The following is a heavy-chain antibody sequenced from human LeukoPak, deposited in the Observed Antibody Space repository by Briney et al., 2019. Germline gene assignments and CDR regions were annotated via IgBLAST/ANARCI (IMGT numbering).Heavy chain of an antibody. D-gene: IGHD3-22*01. Sequence: GGSLRLSCAASGFTVSSNYMSWVRQVPGKGLEWVSIIYAGGSTYYADSVKGRFTISRDKSENTLYPQMNSLRVEDTAVYYCARVYYSDSSGYDYYFHHWGQGTLVTVSS. CDR2: IYAGGST. CDR1: GFTVSSNY. V-gene: IGHV3-66*01. CDR3: ARVYYSDSSGYDYYFHH. J-gene: IGHJ1*01.